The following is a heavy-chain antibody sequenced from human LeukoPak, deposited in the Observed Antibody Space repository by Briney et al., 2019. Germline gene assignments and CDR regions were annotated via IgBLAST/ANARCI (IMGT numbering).Heavy chain of an antibody. CDR1: GYTFTGYY. CDR2: INPNSGGT. Sequence: ASVKVSCKASGYTFTGYYMHWVRQAPGQGLEWMGWINPNSGGTNYAQKFQGRVTMTRDTSISTAYMELSRLRSDDTAVYYCARDSLYYDFWSGSTSWFDPWGQGTLVTVSS. D-gene: IGHD3-3*01. J-gene: IGHJ5*02. CDR3: ARDSLYYDFWSGSTSWFDP. V-gene: IGHV1-2*02.